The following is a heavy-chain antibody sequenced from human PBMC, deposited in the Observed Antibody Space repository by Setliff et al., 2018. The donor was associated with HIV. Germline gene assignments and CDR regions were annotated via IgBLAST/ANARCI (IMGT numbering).Heavy chain of an antibody. CDR1: GFTVSSNY. J-gene: IGHJ4*02. V-gene: IGHV3-53*01. CDR2: IYSDGST. CDR3: ARSPYYYDSGGYPPDY. Sequence: GGSLRLSCAASGFTVSSNYMSWVRQAPGKGLEWVSVIYSDGSTYYADSVKGRFTISRGNSKNTLYLQTNSLRAEDTAVYYCARSPYYYDSGGYPPDYWGQGTLVTVSS. D-gene: IGHD3-22*01.